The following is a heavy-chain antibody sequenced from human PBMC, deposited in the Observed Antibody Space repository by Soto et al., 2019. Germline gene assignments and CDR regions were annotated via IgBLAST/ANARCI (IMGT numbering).Heavy chain of an antibody. Sequence: SSETLSLTCTVSGGSISSYYWSWIRQPPGKGLEWIGYIYYSGSTNYNPSLKSRVTISVDTSKNQFSLKLSSVTAADTAVYYCARVVSDFWSGYDVDYYYYYMDVWGKGTTVTVSS. J-gene: IGHJ6*03. V-gene: IGHV4-59*01. CDR1: GGSISSYY. CDR3: ARVVSDFWSGYDVDYYYYYMDV. D-gene: IGHD3-3*01. CDR2: IYYSGST.